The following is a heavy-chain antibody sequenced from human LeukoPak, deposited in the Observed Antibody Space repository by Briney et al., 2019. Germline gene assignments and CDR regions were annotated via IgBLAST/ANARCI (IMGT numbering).Heavy chain of an antibody. J-gene: IGHJ4*02. Sequence: GASVKVSCKASGYTFTGYYMHWVRQAPGQGLEWMGIINPSGGSTSYAQKFQGRVTMTRDMSTSTVYMELSSLRSEDTAVYYCARSRVGATNDYWGQGTLVTVSS. V-gene: IGHV1-46*01. CDR2: INPSGGST. CDR1: GYTFTGYY. CDR3: ARSRVGATNDY. D-gene: IGHD1-26*01.